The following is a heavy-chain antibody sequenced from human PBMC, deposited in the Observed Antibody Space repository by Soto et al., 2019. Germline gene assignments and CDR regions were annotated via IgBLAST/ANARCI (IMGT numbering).Heavy chain of an antibody. J-gene: IGHJ6*02. D-gene: IGHD6-19*01. CDR1: GGTLSTNA. CDR3: ARGGFVAGLYNALDA. V-gene: IGHV1-69*06. CDR2: IIPMFGSP. Sequence: QVQLVQSGAEVKKAGSSVEVSCKTSGGTLSTNAISWVRQGPGQGLEWMGAIIPMFGSPKYAQMIRGRVTITADNTTRTIYMEMISLTSADTAVYYCARGGFVAGLYNALDAWGQGTTVAVSS.